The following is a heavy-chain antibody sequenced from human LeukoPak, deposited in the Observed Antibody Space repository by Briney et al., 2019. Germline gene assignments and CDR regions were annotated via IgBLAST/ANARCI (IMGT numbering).Heavy chain of an antibody. CDR1: GFTFSSYW. D-gene: IGHD4-11*01. CDR2: IYSDGSNT. V-gene: IGHV3-74*01. Sequence: GGSLRLSCAASGFTFSSYWMHWVRHAPGKGLVWVSRIYSDGSNTIYADSVKGRFTMSRDNAKNTLYLQMNSLTAEDTAIYYCTRDSKYVMDVWGQGTTVTVSS. J-gene: IGHJ6*02. CDR3: TRDSKYVMDV.